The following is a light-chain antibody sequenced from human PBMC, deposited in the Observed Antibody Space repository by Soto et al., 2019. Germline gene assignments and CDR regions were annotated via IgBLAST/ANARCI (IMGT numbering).Light chain of an antibody. V-gene: IGKV1-33*01. CDR1: QDISNY. Sequence: DIQMTQSPSSLSASVGDRVTITCQASQDISNYLNLYQQKPGKAPKLLIYDASNLETGVPSRFSGSGSGTDFTFTISSLQPEDIATYDCQQYDNLPFTFGGGAKVEIK. CDR2: DAS. J-gene: IGKJ4*01. CDR3: QQYDNLPFT.